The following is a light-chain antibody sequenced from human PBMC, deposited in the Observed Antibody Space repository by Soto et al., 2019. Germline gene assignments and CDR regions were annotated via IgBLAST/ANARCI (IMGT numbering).Light chain of an antibody. J-gene: IGLJ3*02. CDR1: SSNIGAGYD. CDR2: GNS. Sequence: QSVLTQPPSVSGAPGQRVTISCTGSSSNIGAGYDVHWYQQLPGTVPKLLIYGNSNRPSGVPDRFSGSRSGTSASLAITGLQAEDEADYYCQSYDISLSGRVFGGGTKLTVL. CDR3: QSYDISLSGRV. V-gene: IGLV1-40*01.